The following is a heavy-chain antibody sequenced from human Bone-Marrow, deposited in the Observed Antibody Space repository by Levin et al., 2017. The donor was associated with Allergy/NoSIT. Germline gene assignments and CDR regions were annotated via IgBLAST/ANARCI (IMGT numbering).Heavy chain of an antibody. V-gene: IGHV3-11*01. CDR2: ITTSGSTI. Sequence: PGGSLRLSCAASGFTFSGYYMAWIRQAPGEGLDWISYITTSGSTIYYADSVKGRFTVSRDNAKNSLYLQMNSLRAEDTAVYYCARVRGYCGGGTCNVYYFDYWGQGTLVTVSS. D-gene: IGHD2-15*01. CDR1: GFTFSGYY. CDR3: ARVRGYCGGGTCNVYYFDY. J-gene: IGHJ4*02.